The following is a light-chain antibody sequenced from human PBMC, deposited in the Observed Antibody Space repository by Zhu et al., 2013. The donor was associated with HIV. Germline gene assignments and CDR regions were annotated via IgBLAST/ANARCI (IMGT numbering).Light chain of an antibody. Sequence: EIVLTQSPGTLPLSPGERATLSCRASQSVSSSFLAWYQQRPGQAPRLLIYGASSRATGIPDRFSGSGSVTDFTLTISRLEPEDFAVYYCQQYGSSPFTFGPGTKVDIK. V-gene: IGKV3-20*01. CDR1: QSVSSSF. J-gene: IGKJ3*01. CDR3: QQYGSSPFT. CDR2: GAS.